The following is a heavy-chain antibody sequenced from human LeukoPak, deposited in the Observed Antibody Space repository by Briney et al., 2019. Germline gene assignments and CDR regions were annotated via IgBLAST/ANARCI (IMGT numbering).Heavy chain of an antibody. CDR1: GFTFSTYA. CDR2: ISRNGGRT. J-gene: IGHJ4*02. CDR3: VKDLPSGGGVDY. D-gene: IGHD3-10*01. Sequence: GGSLRLSCSASGFTFSTYAMHWVRQAPGKGLEYVSAISRNGGRTYYADSVKGRFTISRDNSKNTLYLQMRAEDTAAYYCVKDLPSGGGVDYWGQGTLVTVSS. V-gene: IGHV3-64D*06.